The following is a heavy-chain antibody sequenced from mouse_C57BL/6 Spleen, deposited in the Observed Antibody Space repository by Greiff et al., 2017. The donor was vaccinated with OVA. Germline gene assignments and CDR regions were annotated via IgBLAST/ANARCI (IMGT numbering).Heavy chain of an antibody. V-gene: IGHV1-39*01. J-gene: IGHJ2*01. D-gene: IGHD1-1*01. Sequence: EVQLQQSGPELVKPGASVKISCKASGYSFTDYNINWVKQSNGKSLEWIGVINPNYGSTSYNPTFKGKATLTVDQSSITAYMTLNSLTSEDSAVYYCAGAFYYGSSFDYWGQGTTLTVSS. CDR1: GYSFTDYN. CDR2: INPNYGST. CDR3: AGAFYYGSSFDY.